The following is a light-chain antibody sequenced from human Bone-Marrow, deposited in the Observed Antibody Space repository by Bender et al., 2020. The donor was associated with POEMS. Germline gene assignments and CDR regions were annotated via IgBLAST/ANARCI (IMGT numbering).Light chain of an antibody. CDR2: QDT. CDR3: SSYTNSSTSVV. CDR1: KLGEEY. V-gene: IGLV3-1*01. J-gene: IGLJ2*01. Sequence: SYELTQPPSVSVSPGQTATITCSGEKLGEEYACWYQQKPGQSPVVVIYQDTKRPSGIPERFSGSKSANTASLTISGLQAEDEADYYCSSYTNSSTSVVFGGGTKLTVL.